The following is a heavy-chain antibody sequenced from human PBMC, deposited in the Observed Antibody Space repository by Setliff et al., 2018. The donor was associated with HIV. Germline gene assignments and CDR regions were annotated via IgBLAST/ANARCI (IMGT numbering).Heavy chain of an antibody. Sequence: SETLSLTCAVYGGSLSSSYWTWIRQAPGKGLEWIGEINHSGTANYNPSLKSRVTMSLDRSKRQFSLKLTSVTAADTAVYFCARDPHYFDTSGYYSWFYFDYWGHGTLVTVSS. J-gene: IGHJ4*01. CDR2: INHSGTA. CDR3: ARDPHYFDTSGYYSWFYFDY. V-gene: IGHV4-34*01. CDR1: GGSLSSSY. D-gene: IGHD3-22*01.